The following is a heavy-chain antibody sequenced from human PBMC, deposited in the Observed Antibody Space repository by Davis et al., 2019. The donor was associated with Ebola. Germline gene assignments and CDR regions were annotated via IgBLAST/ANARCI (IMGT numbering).Heavy chain of an antibody. J-gene: IGHJ5*02. CDR2: IYTSGST. CDR3: ARDEYCSSTNCPQLANWFDP. Sequence: SETLSLTCTVSGGSISSYYWSWIRQPAGKGLEWIGRIYTSGSTNYNPSLKSRVTMSVDTSKNQFSLKLSSVTAADTAVYYCARDEYCSSTNCPQLANWFDPWGQGTLVTVSS. D-gene: IGHD2-2*01. V-gene: IGHV4-4*07. CDR1: GGSISSYY.